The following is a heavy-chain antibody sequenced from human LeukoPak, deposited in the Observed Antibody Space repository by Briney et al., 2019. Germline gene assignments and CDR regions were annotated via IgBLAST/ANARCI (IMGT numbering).Heavy chain of an antibody. Sequence: SVKVSCKASGGTFSSYAISWVRQAPGQGLEWMGGIIPIFGTANYAQKFQGRVTITADESTSAAYMELSSLRSEDTAVYYCATDPTRYSSGWNDYWGQGTLVTVSS. CDR3: ATDPTRYSSGWNDY. CDR1: GGTFSSYA. J-gene: IGHJ4*02. V-gene: IGHV1-69*13. CDR2: IIPIFGTA. D-gene: IGHD6-19*01.